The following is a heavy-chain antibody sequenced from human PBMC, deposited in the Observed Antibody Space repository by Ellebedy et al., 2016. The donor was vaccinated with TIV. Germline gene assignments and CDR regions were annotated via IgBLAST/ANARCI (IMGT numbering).Heavy chain of an antibody. CDR1: GFPFSSYS. J-gene: IGHJ4*02. Sequence: GESLKIPCAAPGFPFSSYSMDWVRQAPGKGLEWVAVISHDGSNKYYADSVKGRFTISRDNSKNTLYLQMNSLRVEDAAVYYCARLGGPIAVASDYWGQGTLVTVSS. V-gene: IGHV3-30*01. CDR2: ISHDGSNK. D-gene: IGHD6-19*01. CDR3: ARLGGPIAVASDY.